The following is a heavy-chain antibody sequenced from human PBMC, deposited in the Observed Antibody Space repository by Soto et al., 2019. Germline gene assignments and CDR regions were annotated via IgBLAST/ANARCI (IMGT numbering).Heavy chain of an antibody. CDR1: GYTFTSYY. J-gene: IGHJ6*02. CDR2: INPSGGST. V-gene: IGHV1-46*01. Sequence: QVQLVQSGAEVKKPGASVKVSCKASGYTFTSYYMHWVRQAPGQGLEWMGIINPSGGSTSYGQKFQGRVTMTRDTSTSTVYMELSSLRSEDTAVYYCAREGLDGGYEGLYYGMDVWGQGTTVTVSS. CDR3: AREGLDGGYEGLYYGMDV. D-gene: IGHD5-12*01.